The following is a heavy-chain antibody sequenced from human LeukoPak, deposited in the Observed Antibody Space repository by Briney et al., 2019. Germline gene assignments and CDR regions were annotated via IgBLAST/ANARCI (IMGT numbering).Heavy chain of an antibody. Sequence: SETLSLTCTVSGYSISSGYYWGWIRQPPGKGLEWIGSIYHSGSTYYNPSLKSRVTISVDTSKNQFSLKLNSVTAADTAVYYCARFPRYWGQGTLVTVSS. CDR1: GYSISSGYY. CDR3: ARFPRY. D-gene: IGHD6-6*01. CDR2: IYHSGST. J-gene: IGHJ4*02. V-gene: IGHV4-38-2*02.